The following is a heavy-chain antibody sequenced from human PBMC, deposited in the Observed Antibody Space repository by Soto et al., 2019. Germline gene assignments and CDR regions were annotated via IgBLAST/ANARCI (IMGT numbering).Heavy chain of an antibody. CDR2: IIPIFGTA. CDR1: GGTFSSYV. V-gene: IGHV1-69*13. CDR3: ARERRIRIRGDYYYYGMDV. Sequence: SVKVSCKASGGTFSSYVISWVRQAPGQGLEWMGGIIPIFGTANYAQKFQGRVAITADESTSTAYMELRSLRSDDTAVYYCARERRIRIRGDYYYYGMDVWGQGTTVTVSS. D-gene: IGHD3-10*01. J-gene: IGHJ6*02.